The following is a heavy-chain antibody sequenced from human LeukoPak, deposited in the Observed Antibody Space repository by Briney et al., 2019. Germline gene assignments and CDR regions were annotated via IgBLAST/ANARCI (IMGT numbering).Heavy chain of an antibody. CDR2: ISSSSSYI. V-gene: IGHV3-21*03. CDR1: GFTFSRYS. J-gene: IGHJ4*02. Sequence: GGSLRLSCAASGFTFSRYSMNWVRQAPGKGLEWVSSISSSSSYIYYADSVKGRFTISRDNAKNSLYLQMNSLRAEDTAVCYCAPLGGYGGNSVGNSGYWGQGTLVTVSS. D-gene: IGHD4-23*01. CDR3: APLGGYGGNSVGNSGY.